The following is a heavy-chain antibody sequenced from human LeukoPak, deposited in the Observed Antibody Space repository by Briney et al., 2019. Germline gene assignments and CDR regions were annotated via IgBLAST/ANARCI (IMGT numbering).Heavy chain of an antibody. Sequence: SETLSLTCTVSGGSISSGGYYWSWIRQPPGKGLEWIGYIYHSGSTYYNPSLKSRVTISLGTSKNQFSLNLSSVTAADTAVYYCARATKNYDFWRSDAFDIWGQGTMVTVSS. CDR1: GGSISSGGYY. CDR2: IYHSGST. J-gene: IGHJ3*02. D-gene: IGHD3/OR15-3a*01. V-gene: IGHV4-30-2*01. CDR3: ARATKNYDFWRSDAFDI.